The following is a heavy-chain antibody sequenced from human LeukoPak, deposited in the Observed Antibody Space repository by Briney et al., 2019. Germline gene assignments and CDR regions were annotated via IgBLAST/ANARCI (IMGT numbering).Heavy chain of an antibody. J-gene: IGHJ6*03. Sequence: SETLSLTCTVSSGSISTSNYYWGWVRQPPGKALEWIGEINHSGSTNYNPSLKSRVTISVDTSKNQFSLKLSSVTAADTAVYYCARHLAYYMDVWGKGTTVTISS. CDR3: ARHLAYYMDV. CDR2: INHSGST. CDR1: SGSISTSNYY. V-gene: IGHV4-39*01.